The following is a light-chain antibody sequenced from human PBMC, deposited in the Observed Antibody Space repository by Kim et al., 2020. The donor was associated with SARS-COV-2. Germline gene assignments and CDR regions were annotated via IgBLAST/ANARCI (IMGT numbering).Light chain of an antibody. CDR3: QESYSTPKWA. CDR2: AES. Sequence: DIQLTQSPSSLSASVGDTVTISCRASESISAYLSWYQQKPGKAPNLLIYAESTLQSGVPSRFSGSGSGTYFTLTISSLQPEDFATYYCQESYSTPKWAFGQGTKVDIK. J-gene: IGKJ1*01. V-gene: IGKV1-39*01. CDR1: ESISAY.